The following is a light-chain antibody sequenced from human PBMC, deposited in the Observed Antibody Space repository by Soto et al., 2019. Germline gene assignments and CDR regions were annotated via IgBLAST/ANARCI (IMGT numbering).Light chain of an antibody. CDR3: QQYYSTPLIT. CDR1: QSVLYSSHNKNY. J-gene: IGKJ5*01. CDR2: WAS. Sequence: DIVMTQSPDSLAGSLGERATINCKSSQSVLYSSHNKNYLAWYQQKPGQPPKLLIYWASTRESGVPDRFSGSGSGTDFTLTISSLEAEDVAVYYCQQYYSTPLITFGQGTRLEIK. V-gene: IGKV4-1*01.